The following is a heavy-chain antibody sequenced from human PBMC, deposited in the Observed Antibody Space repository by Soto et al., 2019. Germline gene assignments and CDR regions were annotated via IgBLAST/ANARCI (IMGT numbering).Heavy chain of an antibody. V-gene: IGHV4-38-2*01. CDR1: DYSISSGYY. CDR2: MSHSGRT. CDR3: ARVYDSSGFRAIRHAFDI. Sequence: SETLSLTCAVSDYSISSGYYWGWIRQPPGKGLEWIGSMSHSGRTYYKASLKSRVTIAGDTSQNQFSLKLSSVTAADTAVYYCARVYDSSGFRAIRHAFDIWGQGTMVTVSS. D-gene: IGHD3-22*01. J-gene: IGHJ3*02.